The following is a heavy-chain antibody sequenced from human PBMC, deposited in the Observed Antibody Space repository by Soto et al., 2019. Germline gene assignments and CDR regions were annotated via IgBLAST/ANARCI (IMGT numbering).Heavy chain of an antibody. CDR3: ARQIYDSDTGPNFQYYFDS. CDR2: IDPSDSQT. V-gene: IGHV5-10-1*01. J-gene: IGHJ4*02. D-gene: IGHD3-22*01. Sequence: GASLKISCKGSGYSFAGYWITWVRQKPGKGLEWMGRIDPSDSQTYYSPSFRGHVTISVTKSITTVFLQWSSLRASDTAMYYCARQIYDSDTGPNFQYYFDSWGQGTPVTVSS. CDR1: GYSFAGYW.